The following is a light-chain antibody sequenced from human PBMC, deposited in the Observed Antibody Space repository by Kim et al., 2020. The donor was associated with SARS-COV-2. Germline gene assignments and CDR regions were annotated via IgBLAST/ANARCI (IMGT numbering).Light chain of an antibody. V-gene: IGKV3-15*01. CDR1: QSVSRN. Sequence: SVSPGERATLSCRASQSVSRNLAWYQQRPGQAPRLLIYGASTRATGIPARFSGSGSGTEFTLTISSLQSEDFALYYCQQYNYWPYAFGQGTKLEI. CDR3: QQYNYWPYA. J-gene: IGKJ2*01. CDR2: GAS.